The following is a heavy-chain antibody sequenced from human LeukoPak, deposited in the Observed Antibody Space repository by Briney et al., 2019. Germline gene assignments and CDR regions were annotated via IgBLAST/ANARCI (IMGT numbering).Heavy chain of an antibody. J-gene: IGHJ4*02. V-gene: IGHV1-46*01. Sequence: ASGKVSRKSSGYTFTNYNIQWVRQAPGQGLEWMGIINPSGGSTSYAQKFQGRVTMTRDTSTSTVYMELSSLRSEDTAVYYCARYIYGYLHYWGQGTLVTVSS. CDR2: INPSGGST. D-gene: IGHD5-18*01. CDR1: GYTFTNYN. CDR3: ARYIYGYLHY.